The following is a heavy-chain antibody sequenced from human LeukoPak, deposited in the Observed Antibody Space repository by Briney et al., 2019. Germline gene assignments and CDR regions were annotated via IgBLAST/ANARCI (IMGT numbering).Heavy chain of an antibody. J-gene: IGHJ4*02. D-gene: IGHD4-11*01. Sequence: SETLSLTCTVSGGSISSYYWSWIRQPPGKGLEWIGYVYYSGSTNYNPSLESRVTISVDTSKNHFSLRLSSVTAADTAVYYCARHIPFYSNYDFDYWGQGTLVTVSS. CDR1: GGSISSYY. CDR3: ARHIPFYSNYDFDY. CDR2: VYYSGST. V-gene: IGHV4-59*01.